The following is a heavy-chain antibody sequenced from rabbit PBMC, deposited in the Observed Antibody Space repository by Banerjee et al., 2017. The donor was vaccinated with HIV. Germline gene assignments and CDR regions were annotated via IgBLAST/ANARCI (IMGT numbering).Heavy chain of an antibody. V-gene: IGHV1S47*01. J-gene: IGHJ4*01. CDR3: ARGGSYDDYGDPPFNL. CDR2: IGGGDGST. Sequence: EESGGDLVKPGASLTLTCTASGIDFSGYYYMCWVRQAPGKGPEWIACIGGGDGSTYYASWVNGRFTVSRSTSLHTVTLQMTSLTAADTATYFCARGGSYDDYGDPPFNLWGQGTLVTVS. CDR1: GIDFSGYY. D-gene: IGHD2-1*01.